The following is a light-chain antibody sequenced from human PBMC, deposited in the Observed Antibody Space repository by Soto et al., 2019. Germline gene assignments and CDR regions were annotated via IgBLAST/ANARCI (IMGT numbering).Light chain of an antibody. CDR1: QGVVRW. CDR2: KAS. Sequence: DIQMTQSPSTLSASVGDRVTITCRASQGVVRWLAWYQQKPGKAPKLLIYKASTLESGVPSNFSGGGSGTEFTLTISSLQPEDFATYYCQQYNAYPWTFGQGTKVDIK. J-gene: IGKJ1*01. V-gene: IGKV1-5*03. CDR3: QQYNAYPWT.